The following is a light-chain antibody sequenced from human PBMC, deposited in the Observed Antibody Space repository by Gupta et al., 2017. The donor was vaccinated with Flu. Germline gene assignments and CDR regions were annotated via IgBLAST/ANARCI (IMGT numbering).Light chain of an antibody. CDR2: DVS. V-gene: IGLV2-11*01. J-gene: IGLJ3*02. CDR1: SSDVGGYNY. CDR3: CSYAGSLGV. Sequence: GTSSDVGGYNYVSWYQQHPGKAPKLMIYDVSKRPSGVPDRFSGSKSGNVASLNISGLQAEDEADYYCCSYAGSLGVFGGGTKLTVL.